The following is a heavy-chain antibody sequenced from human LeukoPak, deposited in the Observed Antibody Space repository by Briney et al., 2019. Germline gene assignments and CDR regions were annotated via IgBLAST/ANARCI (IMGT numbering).Heavy chain of an antibody. CDR3: AIGGYRYGYSPKYFDY. Sequence: GGSLRLSCAASGFTLSSYDMSWVRQAPGKGLEWVADINGSGGGTYYADSVKGRFTISRDNSKNTLYLQMNRLRAEDTAGYYCAIGGYRYGYSPKYFDYWGQGTLVTASS. CDR2: INGSGGGT. CDR1: GFTLSSYD. J-gene: IGHJ4*02. V-gene: IGHV3-23*01. D-gene: IGHD5-18*01.